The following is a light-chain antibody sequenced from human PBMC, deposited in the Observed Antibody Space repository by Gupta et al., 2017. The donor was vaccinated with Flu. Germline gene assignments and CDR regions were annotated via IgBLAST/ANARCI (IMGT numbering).Light chain of an antibody. CDR1: QYIEKY. CDR3: RQHENRPPFT. CDR2: EAA. J-gene: IGKJ2*01. V-gene: IGKV1-33*01. Sequence: SALFACGGDRSDITCQTGQYIEKYLIWYEQQPREAPRLLIKEAAYWKNGVESRFCGSGFGENVTFTNSGRQREEVATYYCRQHENRPPFTLGQGTKVDI.